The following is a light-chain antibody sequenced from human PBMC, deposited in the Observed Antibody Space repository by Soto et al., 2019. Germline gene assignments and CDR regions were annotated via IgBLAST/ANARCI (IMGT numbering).Light chain of an antibody. CDR1: SSDIGGYNY. V-gene: IGLV2-14*03. CDR2: DVT. CDR3: SSYTSSDTLV. J-gene: IGLJ2*01. Sequence: QSVLTQPASVSGSPGQSITISCTGGSSDIGGYNYVSWYQQHPGKAPKLIIYDVTYRPSGVSSRFSGSKSGNTASLSISGLQAEDEADYYCSSYTSSDTLVFGGGTQLTV.